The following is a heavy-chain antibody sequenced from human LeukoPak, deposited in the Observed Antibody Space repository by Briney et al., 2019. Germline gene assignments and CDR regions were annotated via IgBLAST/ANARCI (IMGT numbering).Heavy chain of an antibody. CDR2: IYYRGST. J-gene: IGHJ4*02. CDR3: ARTYYYDSSGPYY. Sequence: SETLSLTCTVSGGSISSSSYYWGCIRQPPGTGLEWIGSIYYRGSTLYNPSLKSRVAISVDPSKNQFSLKLSSVTAADTAVYYCARTYYYDSSGPYYWGQGTLVTVSS. CDR1: GGSISSSSYY. D-gene: IGHD3-22*01. V-gene: IGHV4-39*07.